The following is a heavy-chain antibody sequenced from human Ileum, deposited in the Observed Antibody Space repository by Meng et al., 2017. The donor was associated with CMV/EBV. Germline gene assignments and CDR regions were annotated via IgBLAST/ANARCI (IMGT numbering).Heavy chain of an antibody. CDR1: GFSFAKAW. CDR3: SAAYFDSSGYHWY. Sequence: SGFSFAKAWRTWVRQDPGKGLEWLGRIKSGTDGGTTDYAAPVKGRFVISRDDSTNTLYLHMNSLRTDDTAVYYCSAAYFDSSGYHWYWGQGTLVTVSS. D-gene: IGHD3-22*01. J-gene: IGHJ4*02. CDR2: IKSGTDGGTT. V-gene: IGHV3-15*01.